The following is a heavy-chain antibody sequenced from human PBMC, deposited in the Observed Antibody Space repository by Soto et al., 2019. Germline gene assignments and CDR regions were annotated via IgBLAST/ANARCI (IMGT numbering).Heavy chain of an antibody. V-gene: IGHV1-69*06. CDR2: IIPIFGTT. D-gene: IGHD1-26*01. J-gene: IGHJ6*02. Sequence: SVKVSCKASGGTFSSYAISWLRQAPGQGLEWMGGIIPIFGTTNYARRFQGRVTITADKSTSTAYMELRSLRSEDTAVYYCARGTRSGSYYYYGLDVWGQGTTVTVSS. CDR1: GGTFSSYA. CDR3: ARGTRSGSYYYYGLDV.